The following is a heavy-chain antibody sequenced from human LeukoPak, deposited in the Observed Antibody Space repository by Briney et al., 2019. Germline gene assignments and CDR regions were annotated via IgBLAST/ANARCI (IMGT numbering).Heavy chain of an antibody. D-gene: IGHD6-13*01. CDR3: ATGSVRYSASWYSQEGDY. CDR1: GFTVSSNY. Sequence: GSLRLSCAASGFTVSSNYMSWVRQAPGKGLEWVSVIYSGGSTYYADSVRGRFTISRDNSKNTLYLQMNSLRAEDTAVYYCATGSVRYSASWYSQEGDYWGQGTLVTVSS. V-gene: IGHV3-66*01. CDR2: IYSGGST. J-gene: IGHJ4*02.